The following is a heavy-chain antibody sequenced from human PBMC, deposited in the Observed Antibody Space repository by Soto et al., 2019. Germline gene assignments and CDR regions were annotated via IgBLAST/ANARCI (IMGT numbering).Heavy chain of an antibody. V-gene: IGHV4-61*08. D-gene: IGHD1-7*01. CDR2: IYYSGST. CDR3: ARGVTGTTFYYYYYMDV. CDR1: GGSISSGGYY. J-gene: IGHJ6*03. Sequence: SETLSLTCTVSGGSISSGGYYWSWIRQHPGKGLEWIGYIYYSGSTNYNPSLKSRVTISVDTSKNQFSLKLSSVTAADTAVYYCARGVTGTTFYYYYYMDVWGKGTTVTVSS.